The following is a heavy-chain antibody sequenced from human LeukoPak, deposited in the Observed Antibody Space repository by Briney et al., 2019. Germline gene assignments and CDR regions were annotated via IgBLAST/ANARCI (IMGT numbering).Heavy chain of an antibody. V-gene: IGHV4-59*12. CDR2: IYYSGST. J-gene: IGHJ3*02. Sequence: SETLSLTCTVSGGSISSYYWSWIRQPPGKGLEWIGYIYYSGSTYYNPSLKSRVTISVDTSKNRFSLKLSSVTAADTAVYYCARDGLYDSSGYHYAFDIWGQGTMVTVSS. D-gene: IGHD3-22*01. CDR3: ARDGLYDSSGYHYAFDI. CDR1: GGSISSYY.